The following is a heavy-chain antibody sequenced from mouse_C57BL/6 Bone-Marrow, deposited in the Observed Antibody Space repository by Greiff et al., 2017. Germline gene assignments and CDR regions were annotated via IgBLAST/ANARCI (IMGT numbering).Heavy chain of an antibody. CDR1: GYTFTSYW. Sequence: QVQLQQPGAELVKPGASVKLSCKASGYTFTSYWMQWVKQRPGQGLEWIGEIDPSDSNTNYNQKFKGKATLTVDTSSSTAYMQLSSLTSEDAAVYDCASEEWRGAMDDWGQGTSVTVSS. CDR3: ASEEWRGAMDD. J-gene: IGHJ4*01. V-gene: IGHV1-50*01. CDR2: IDPSDSNT. D-gene: IGHD1-3*01.